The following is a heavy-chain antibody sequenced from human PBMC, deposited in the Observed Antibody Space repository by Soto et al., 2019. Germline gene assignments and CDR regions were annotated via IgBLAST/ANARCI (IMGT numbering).Heavy chain of an antibody. D-gene: IGHD3-10*01. CDR2: ISAYNGNT. V-gene: IGHV1-18*01. CDR3: ARDSDVLLWFGELSDAFDI. J-gene: IGHJ3*02. Sequence: ASVKVSCKASGYTFTSYGISWVRQAPGQGLEWMGWISAYNGNTNYAQKLQGRVTMTTDTSTSTAYMELRSLRSDDTAVYYCARDSDVLLWFGELSDAFDIWSQGTMVTVSS. CDR1: GYTFTSYG.